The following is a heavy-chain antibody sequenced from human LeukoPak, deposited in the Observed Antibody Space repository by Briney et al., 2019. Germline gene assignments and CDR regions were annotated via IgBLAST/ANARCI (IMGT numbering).Heavy chain of an antibody. D-gene: IGHD3-10*01. CDR3: ARVLLSWGVTRHFDY. Sequence: PSETLSLTCTVSGGSISSSSYYWGWIRQPPGKGLEWIGSIYYSGSTYYNPSLKSRVTISVDTSKNQFSLKLSSVTAADTAVYYCARVLLSWGVTRHFDYWGQGTLVTVSS. V-gene: IGHV4-39*07. J-gene: IGHJ4*02. CDR1: GGSISSSSYY. CDR2: IYYSGST.